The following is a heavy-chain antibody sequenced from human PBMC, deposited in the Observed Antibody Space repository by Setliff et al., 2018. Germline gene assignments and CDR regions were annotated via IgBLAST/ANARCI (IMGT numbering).Heavy chain of an antibody. CDR2: KSNRGDT. CDR3: ARAVDSSGYFPYWYFDL. J-gene: IGHJ2*01. V-gene: IGHV4-59*01. D-gene: IGHD3-22*01. CDR1: GGSIGSSF. Sequence: SETLSLTCTVSGGSIGSSFWNWIRQSPGKGLEWIGYKSNRGDTNSNPSLRSRLTMSVDTSKSQFSLNLTSVTTADTAVYFCARAVDSSGYFPYWYFDLWG.